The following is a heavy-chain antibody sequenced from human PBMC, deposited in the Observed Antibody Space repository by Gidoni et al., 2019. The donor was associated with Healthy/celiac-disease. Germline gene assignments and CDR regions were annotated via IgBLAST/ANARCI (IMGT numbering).Heavy chain of an antibody. CDR1: GDSISSGSYY. Sequence: QVQLQESGPGLVKPSQTLSLTCTVSGDSISSGSYYWSWIRQPAGKGLEWIGRIYSSGSTNYNLSLKSRVTISIDTSKNQISLKLSSVTAADTAMYYCARGYSGSYYSANWGQGTLVTVSS. CDR3: ARGYSGSYYSAN. J-gene: IGHJ4*02. CDR2: IYSSGST. D-gene: IGHD1-26*01. V-gene: IGHV4-61*02.